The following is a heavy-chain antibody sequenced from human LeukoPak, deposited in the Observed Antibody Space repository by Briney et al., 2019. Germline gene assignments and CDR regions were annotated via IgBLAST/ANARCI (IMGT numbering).Heavy chain of an antibody. V-gene: IGHV1-58*01. CDR1: GFTFSTSA. Sequence: ASVKVSCKASGFTFSTSAVQWVRQARGQRLEWIGWVVVGSGNTNYAQKFQERVTITRDMSTTTAYMELSSLRYEDTAVYYCAADDLLEGYWGQGTLVSVS. CDR2: VVVGSGNT. D-gene: IGHD1-1*01. J-gene: IGHJ4*02. CDR3: AADDLLEGY.